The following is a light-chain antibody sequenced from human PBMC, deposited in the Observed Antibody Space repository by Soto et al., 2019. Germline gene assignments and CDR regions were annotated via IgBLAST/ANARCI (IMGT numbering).Light chain of an antibody. Sequence: QSVLTQPPSVSGAPGQRVTISCTGSSSNIGAGYDVHWYQQLPGTAPKLLIYGNSNRPSGVPDRFSGSKSGTSTSLVITGLHAEYEADYYFQSHYSVLSGQWVFSGVNKVTV. J-gene: IGLJ3*02. CDR3: QSHYSVLSGQWV. CDR2: GNS. V-gene: IGLV1-40*01. CDR1: SSNIGAGYD.